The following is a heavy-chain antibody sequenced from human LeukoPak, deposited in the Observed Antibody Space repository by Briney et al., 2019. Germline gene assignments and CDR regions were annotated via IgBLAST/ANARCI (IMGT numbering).Heavy chain of an antibody. V-gene: IGHV3-53*01. D-gene: IGHD3-22*01. CDR3: AGGKPYYDSSGSDY. J-gene: IGHJ4*02. Sequence: GGSLRLSCAASGFTVSSNYMSWVRQAPGKGLEWVSVIYSGGSTYYADSVKGRFTISRDNSKNTLYLQMNSLRAEDTAVYYCAGGKPYYDSSGSDYWGQGTLVTVSS. CDR2: IYSGGST. CDR1: GFTVSSNY.